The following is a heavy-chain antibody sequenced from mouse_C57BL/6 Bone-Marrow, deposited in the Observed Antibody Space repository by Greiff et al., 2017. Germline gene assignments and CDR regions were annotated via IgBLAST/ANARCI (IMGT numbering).Heavy chain of an antibody. CDR3: AREGYYGSSPVYFDY. D-gene: IGHD1-1*01. Sequence: QVQLQQSGAELVKPGASVKISCKASGYAFSSYWMNWVKQRPGKGLEWIGQIYPGDGDTNYNGKFKGKATLTADKSSSTASMQLSSLTSEDSAVYFCAREGYYGSSPVYFDYWGQGTTRTVSS. J-gene: IGHJ2*01. CDR2: IYPGDGDT. V-gene: IGHV1-80*01. CDR1: GYAFSSYW.